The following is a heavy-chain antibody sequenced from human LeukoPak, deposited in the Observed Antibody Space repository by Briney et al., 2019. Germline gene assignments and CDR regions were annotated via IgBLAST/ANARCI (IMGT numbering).Heavy chain of an antibody. J-gene: IGHJ4*02. CDR1: GFTFSSYA. V-gene: IGHV3-23*01. CDR2: ISGSGGST. D-gene: IGHD3-10*01. Sequence: PGGSLRLSCAASGFTFSSYAMSWVRQAPGKGLEWVSAISGSGGSTYYADSVKGRFTISRDNSKNTLYLQMNSLRAEDTAVYCCASVYGSGSYSRYYWGQGTLVTVSS. CDR3: ASVYGSGSYSRYY.